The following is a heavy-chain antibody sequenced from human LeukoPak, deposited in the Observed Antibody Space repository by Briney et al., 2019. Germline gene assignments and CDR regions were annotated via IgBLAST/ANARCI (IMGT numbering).Heavy chain of an antibody. D-gene: IGHD5-24*01. CDR2: ISYDGSNK. V-gene: IGHV3-30-3*02. CDR3: AKRTMSAFDS. J-gene: IGHJ4*02. Sequence: GGSLRLSCAASGFTFSSYAMHWVRQAPGKGLEWVAVISYDGSNKYYADSVKGRFTISRDNSKNTLYLQMNSLTVEDAATYYCAKRTMSAFDSWGQGTLLIVSS. CDR1: GFTFSSYA.